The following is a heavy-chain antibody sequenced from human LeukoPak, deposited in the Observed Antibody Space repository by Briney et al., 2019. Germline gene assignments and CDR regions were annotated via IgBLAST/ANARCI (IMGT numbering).Heavy chain of an antibody. V-gene: IGHV3-21*01. CDR3: AREVNGVDY. Sequence: GGSLRLSCAASGFTFSSFAMNWVRQAPGKGLEWISSISSSSSHIYYVDSVKGRFIISRDNAKTSLFLQMNSLRAEDTAVYYCAREVNGVDYWGQGTLVTVSS. D-gene: IGHD3-22*01. CDR1: GFTFSSFA. J-gene: IGHJ4*02. CDR2: ISSSSSHI.